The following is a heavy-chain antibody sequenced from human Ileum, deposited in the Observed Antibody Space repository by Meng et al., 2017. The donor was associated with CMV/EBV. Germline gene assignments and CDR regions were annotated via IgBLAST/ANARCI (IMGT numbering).Heavy chain of an antibody. Sequence: GESLKISCAASGFTFRKFTINWVRQAPGKGLEWVSSISSSSSYIYYADSVKGRFTISRDNAKNSLYLQMNSLRAEDTAMYYCAREPSHGKSAFDIWGQGAMVTVSS. CDR2: ISSSSSYI. CDR3: AREPSHGKSAFDI. V-gene: IGHV3-21*01. J-gene: IGHJ3*02. CDR1: GFTFRKFT.